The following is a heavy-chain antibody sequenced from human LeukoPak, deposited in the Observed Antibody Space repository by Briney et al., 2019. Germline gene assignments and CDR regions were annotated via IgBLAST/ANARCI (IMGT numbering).Heavy chain of an antibody. V-gene: IGHV3-7*03. CDR2: MRRDGNEI. CDR1: GFTFSTYW. J-gene: IGHJ5*02. Sequence: PGGSLRLSCSASGFTFSTYWMSWVRQAPGKGLEWVANMRRDGNEIYYLDSVRGRFTISRDNAKNSLYLQMNSLRAEDTAVYYCAKDPTNGWFDPWGQGTLVTVSS. CDR3: AKDPTNGWFDP. D-gene: IGHD2-8*01.